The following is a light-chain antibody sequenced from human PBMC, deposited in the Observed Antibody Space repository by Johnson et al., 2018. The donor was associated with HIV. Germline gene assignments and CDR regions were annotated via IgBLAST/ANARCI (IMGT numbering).Light chain of an antibody. CDR3: GTWDSRLNAFYA. CDR1: SSNIGNNY. CDR2: ENN. J-gene: IGLJ1*01. Sequence: QSVLTQPPSVSAAPGQKVTISCSGSSSNIGNNYVSWYQQLPGTAPKLLIYENNKRPSGIPDRFSGSKSGTSATLGITGLPTGAEADYYCGTWDSRLNAFYAFGTGTKVTVL. V-gene: IGLV1-51*02.